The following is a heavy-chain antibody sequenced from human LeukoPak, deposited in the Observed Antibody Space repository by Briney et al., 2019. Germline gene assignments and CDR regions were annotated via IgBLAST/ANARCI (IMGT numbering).Heavy chain of an antibody. D-gene: IGHD6-13*01. V-gene: IGHV1-69*13. J-gene: IGHJ5*02. Sequence: SVKVSCKASGGTFSSYAISWVRQAPGQGLEWMGGIIPIFGTANYAQKFQGRVTITADESTSTAYMELSSLRSEDTAVYYCASSSAAAGTKGDWFDPWGQGTLVTVSS. CDR2: IIPIFGTA. CDR1: GGTFSSYA. CDR3: ASSSAAAGTKGDWFDP.